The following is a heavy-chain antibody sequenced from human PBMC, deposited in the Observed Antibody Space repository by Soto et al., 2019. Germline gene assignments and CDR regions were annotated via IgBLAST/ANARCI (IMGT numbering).Heavy chain of an antibody. CDR2: INHSGST. V-gene: IGHV4-34*01. CDR1: VGSFSGYY. CDR3: ARDLKDDYVWGSYRYNYFDY. Sequence: PSETLSLACAFYVGSFSGYYWSWIRQPPGKGLEWIGEINHSGSTNYNPSLKSRVTISVDTSKNQFSLKLSSVTAADTAVYYCARDLKDDYVWGSYRYNYFDYWGQGTLVTVSS. J-gene: IGHJ4*02. D-gene: IGHD3-16*02.